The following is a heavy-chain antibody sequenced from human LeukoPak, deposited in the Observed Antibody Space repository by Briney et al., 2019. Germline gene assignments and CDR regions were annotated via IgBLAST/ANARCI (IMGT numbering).Heavy chain of an antibody. J-gene: IGHJ4*02. CDR3: ARALYSGSYPYYFDY. CDR1: GFTFSSYS. D-gene: IGHD1-26*01. V-gene: IGHV3-48*04. Sequence: GGSLRLSCAASGFTFSSYSMNWARQAPGKGLEWVSYISSSSSTIYYADSVKGRFTISRDNAKNSLYLQMNSLRAEDTAVYYCARALYSGSYPYYFDYWGQGTLVTVSS. CDR2: ISSSSSTI.